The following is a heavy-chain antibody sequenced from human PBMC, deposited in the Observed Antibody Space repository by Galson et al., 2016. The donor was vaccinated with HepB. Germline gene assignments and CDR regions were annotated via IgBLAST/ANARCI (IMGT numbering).Heavy chain of an antibody. CDR1: GFTFSNYA. Sequence: SLRLSCAASGFTFSNYAMSWVRQAPGKGLEWVSAISGSGSRTDYADPVEGRFIISRDNSKSAVYLQMISLRAEDTAVYYCAKGGDYDNWGQGTLVTVSS. J-gene: IGHJ4*02. CDR3: AKGGDYDN. D-gene: IGHD4-11*01. CDR2: ISGSGSRT. V-gene: IGHV3-23*01.